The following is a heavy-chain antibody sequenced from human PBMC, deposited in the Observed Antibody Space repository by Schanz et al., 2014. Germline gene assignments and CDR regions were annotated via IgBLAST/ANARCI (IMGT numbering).Heavy chain of an antibody. Sequence: EVQLVQSGGGLVQPGGSLRLSCAASGFTFSSHWMHWVRQDPGKGLVWVSRIKSDGSSTSYADSVKGRFTISSDNSKSTLYRQMNSLRAEDTAVYYCARGGPAYYFDDWGQGTLVTVSS. CDR2: IKSDGSST. J-gene: IGHJ4*02. V-gene: IGHV3-74*01. CDR1: GFTFSSHW. CDR3: ARGGPAYYFDD.